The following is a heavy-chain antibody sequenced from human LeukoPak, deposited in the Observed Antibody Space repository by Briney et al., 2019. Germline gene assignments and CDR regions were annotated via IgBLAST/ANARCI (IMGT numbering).Heavy chain of an antibody. Sequence: GGSLKLSCVASGFTFHRYTMHWVRQAPGKGLEWVSLFSWDGGSKYYADSVKGRFTISRDSSKNSLYLQMDSLRTEDTALYYCTSETESQRSFDYWGQGTLVTVS. V-gene: IGHV3-43*01. CDR2: FSWDGGSK. D-gene: IGHD5-24*01. CDR1: GFTFHRYT. J-gene: IGHJ4*02. CDR3: TSETESQRSFDY.